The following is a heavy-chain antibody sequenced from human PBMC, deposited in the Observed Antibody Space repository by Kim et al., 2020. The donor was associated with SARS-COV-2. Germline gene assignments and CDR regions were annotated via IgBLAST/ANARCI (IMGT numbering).Heavy chain of an antibody. CDR1: GGSVNSHSYY. CDR2: IFYNGTT. Sequence: SETLSLTCTVSGGSVNSHSYYWAWIRQTPGKGLEWIGTIFYNGTTFYNPSLQSRVTISIDTSKDQFSLRLRSVTAADTAVHFCARQTGLTMFAMVPNWFDDWGPGTLVTVSS. CDR3: ARQTGLTMFAMVPNWFDD. D-gene: IGHD3-3*01. V-gene: IGHV4-39*01. J-gene: IGHJ5*02.